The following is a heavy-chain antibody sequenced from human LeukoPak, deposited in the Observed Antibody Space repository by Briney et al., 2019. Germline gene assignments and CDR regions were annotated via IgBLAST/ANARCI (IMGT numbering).Heavy chain of an antibody. CDR2: INQDGRDK. CDR3: AGGAGY. Sequence: GGSLRLSCAASGFTFSSDWMSWVRQAPGKGLEWVANINQDGRDKSYVDSVRGRFTISRANARNSLYLQMNSLRAEDTAMYYCAGGAGYWGQGTLVTVSS. J-gene: IGHJ4*02. V-gene: IGHV3-7*01. CDR1: GFTFSSDW.